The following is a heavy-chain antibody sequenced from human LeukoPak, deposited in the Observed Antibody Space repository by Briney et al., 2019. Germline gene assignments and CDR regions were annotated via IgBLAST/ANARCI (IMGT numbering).Heavy chain of an antibody. Sequence: PGGSLRLSCAASGFTVSSNFMSWVRQAPGKGPEWVSLIYGGGSTYYADSVKGRFTISRDNSKNTLYLQMNSLRAEDTAVYYCAAGIVAAFGVFDYWGQGTLVTVSS. CDR3: AAGIVAAFGVFDY. V-gene: IGHV3-66*02. CDR2: IYGGGST. CDR1: GFTVSSNF. D-gene: IGHD1-26*01. J-gene: IGHJ4*02.